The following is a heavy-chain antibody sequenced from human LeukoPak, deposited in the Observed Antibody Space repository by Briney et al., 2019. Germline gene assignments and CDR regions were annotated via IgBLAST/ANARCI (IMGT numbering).Heavy chain of an antibody. CDR2: IIPFLDII. V-gene: IGHV1-69*04. J-gene: IGHJ4*02. D-gene: IGHD6-13*01. Sequence: SVKVSCKASGGTFTSYAISWVRQAPGQGLEWMGRIIPFLDIISYAQKFQGRVTITADKFTSTAYMELSSLRSDDTAVYYCARGSSSWSVPIDYWGQGTLVTVSS. CDR3: ARGSSSWSVPIDY. CDR1: GGTFTSYA.